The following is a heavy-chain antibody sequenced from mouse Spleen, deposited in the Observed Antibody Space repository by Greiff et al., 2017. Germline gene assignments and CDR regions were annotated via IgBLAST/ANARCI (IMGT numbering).Heavy chain of an antibody. CDR1: GYTFTDYY. D-gene: IGHD4-1*01. CDR3: ARSGTGKGNYYAMDY. CDR2: INPYNGGT. V-gene: IGHV1-19*01. Sequence: VQLQQSGPVLVKPGASVKMSCKASGYTFTDYYMNWVKQSHGKSLEWIGVINPYNGGTSYNQKFKGKATLTVDKSSSTAYMELNSLTSEDSAVYYCARSGTGKGNYYAMDYWGQGTSVTVSS. J-gene: IGHJ4*01.